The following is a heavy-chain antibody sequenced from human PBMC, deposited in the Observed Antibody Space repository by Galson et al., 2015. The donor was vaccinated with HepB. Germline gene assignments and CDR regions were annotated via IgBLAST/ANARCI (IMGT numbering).Heavy chain of an antibody. J-gene: IGHJ4*02. CDR1: GFAFSSYA. CDR3: ARGGGRLAAADDDY. CDR2: VSYDGINK. Sequence: SLRLSCAASGFAFSSYAMHWVRQAPGKGLEWVAVVSYDGINKYYADSVKDRFTISRDNSKNTLYLQMNSLRAEDTAFYYCARGGGRLAAADDDYWGQGTLVTVSS. V-gene: IGHV3-30-3*01. D-gene: IGHD6-13*01.